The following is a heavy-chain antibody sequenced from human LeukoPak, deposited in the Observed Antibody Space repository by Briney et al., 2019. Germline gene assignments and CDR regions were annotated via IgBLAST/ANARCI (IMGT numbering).Heavy chain of an antibody. CDR2: INPSGGST. CDR1: GYTFTRYY. CDR3: AREGELLSDY. D-gene: IGHD1-26*01. J-gene: IGHJ4*02. Sequence: ASVKVSCKASGYTFTRYYMHWVRQAPGHRLEWMGIINPSGGSTSYAQKFQGRVTMTRDMSTSRVYMELSSLRSEDTAVYYCAREGELLSDYWGQGTLVTVSS. V-gene: IGHV1-46*01.